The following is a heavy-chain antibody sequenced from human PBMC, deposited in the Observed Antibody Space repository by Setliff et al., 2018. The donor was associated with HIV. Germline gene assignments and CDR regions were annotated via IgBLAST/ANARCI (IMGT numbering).Heavy chain of an antibody. CDR2: INPSGGEP. J-gene: IGHJ4*02. CDR3: AVYGSPTYSFDY. Sequence: GASVKVSCKASGHSFTTYFLHWVRQAPGQGLEWMGMINPSGGEPSYAQRFQGRCTSTRDTSTSTVFMDLSSLSFEDTADYYCAVYGSPTYSFDYWGPGTPVTVSS. V-gene: IGHV1-46*01. CDR1: GHSFTTYF. D-gene: IGHD6-13*01.